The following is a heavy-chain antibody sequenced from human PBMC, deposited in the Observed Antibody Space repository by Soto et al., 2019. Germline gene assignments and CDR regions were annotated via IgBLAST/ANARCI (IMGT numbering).Heavy chain of an antibody. J-gene: IGHJ4*02. CDR3: ATSSEYTDGWYRV. Sequence: ASVKVSCKASGYTFTSYGISWVRQAPGQGLEWMGWISAHNGNTNYAQKLQGRVTMTTDTSTSTAYMDLRGLRSDDTAVYYCATSSEYTDGWYRVWGQGTLVTVSS. D-gene: IGHD6-19*01. CDR2: ISAHNGNT. V-gene: IGHV1-18*01. CDR1: GYTFTSYG.